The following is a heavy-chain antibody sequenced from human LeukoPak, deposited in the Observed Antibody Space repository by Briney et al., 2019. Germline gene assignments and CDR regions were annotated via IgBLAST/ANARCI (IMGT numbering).Heavy chain of an antibody. Sequence: SETLSLTCAVYGGSFSGYYWSWIRQPPGKGLEWIGEINHSGSTNYNPSLKGRVTISIETSKSQFSLNLNSVTAADTAVYYCARNPPTIFGHFDLWGRGTLVTVSS. V-gene: IGHV4-34*01. CDR1: GGSFSGYY. CDR2: INHSGST. J-gene: IGHJ2*01. CDR3: ARNPPTIFGHFDL. D-gene: IGHD3-9*01.